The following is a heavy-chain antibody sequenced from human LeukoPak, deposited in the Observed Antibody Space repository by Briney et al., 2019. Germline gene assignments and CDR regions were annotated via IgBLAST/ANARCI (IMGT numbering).Heavy chain of an antibody. CDR3: ARGDYYVRKSPGGENSNHYWYFDL. CDR1: GDSVSSNSAA. J-gene: IGHJ2*01. D-gene: IGHD3-10*02. Sequence: SQTLSLTCAISGDSVSSNSAAWNWIRQSPSRGLEWLGRTYYRSKWYNDYAVSVKSRITINPDTSKNQFSLKLSSVTAADTAVYYCARGDYYVRKSPGGENSNHYWYFDLWGRGTLVTVSS. CDR2: TYYRSKWYN. V-gene: IGHV6-1*01.